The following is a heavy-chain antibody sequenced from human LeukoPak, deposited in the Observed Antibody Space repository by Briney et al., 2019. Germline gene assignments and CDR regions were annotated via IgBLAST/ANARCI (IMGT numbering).Heavy chain of an antibody. J-gene: IGHJ4*02. V-gene: IGHV3-23*01. Sequence: GGPLRFPGVAPGLTFRALAWTWVRQAPGKGLKWVPTLIDSVAATHYAASVKGRFTTPKNNSRNKRYLQINTLKAKALAVINCAKDRGIDGAGVFEYWGQGTLVTVCS. CDR2: LIDSVAAT. CDR1: GLTFRALA. CDR3: AKDRGIDGAGVFEY. D-gene: IGHD3-16*01.